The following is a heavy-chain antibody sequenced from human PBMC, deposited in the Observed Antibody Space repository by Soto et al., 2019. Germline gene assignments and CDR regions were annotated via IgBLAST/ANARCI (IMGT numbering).Heavy chain of an antibody. J-gene: IGHJ4*02. V-gene: IGHV3-30-3*01. D-gene: IGHD6-19*01. CDR3: ASAPVVAGTGKAADY. Sequence: QVQLVESGGGVVQPGRSLRLSCAASGFTFSSYAMHWVRQAPGKGLEWVAVISYDGSNKYYADSVKGRFTISRDNSKNTLYLQMNSLRAEDTAVYYCASAPVVAGTGKAADYWGQGTLVTVSS. CDR1: GFTFSSYA. CDR2: ISYDGSNK.